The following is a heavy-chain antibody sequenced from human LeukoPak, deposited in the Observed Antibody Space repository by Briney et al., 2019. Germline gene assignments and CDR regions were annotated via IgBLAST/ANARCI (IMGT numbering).Heavy chain of an antibody. CDR3: ARDNPLHCSGGSCYSKVFDY. V-gene: IGHV1-3*01. D-gene: IGHD2-15*01. J-gene: IGHJ4*02. CDR2: INAGNANT. Sequence: ASVKVSCKASGYTFTSYAMHWVRQAPGKRLEWMGWINAGNANTKYSQKFQGRVTITRDTSASTAYMELSSLRSEDTAVYYCARDNPLHCSGGSCYSKVFDYWGQGTLVTVSS. CDR1: GYTFTSYA.